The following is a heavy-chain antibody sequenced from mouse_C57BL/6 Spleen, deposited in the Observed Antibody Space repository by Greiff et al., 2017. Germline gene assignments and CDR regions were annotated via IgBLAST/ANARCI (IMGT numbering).Heavy chain of an antibody. J-gene: IGHJ3*01. D-gene: IGHD2-3*01. CDR3: ARSGYDWFAY. V-gene: IGHV1-69*01. Sequence: VQLQESGAELVMPGASVKLSCKASGYTFTSYWMHWVKQRPGQGLEWIGEIDPSDSYTNYNQKFKGKSTLTVDKSSSTAYMQLSSLTSEDSAVYYCARSGYDWFAYWGQGTLVTVSA. CDR2: IDPSDSYT. CDR1: GYTFTSYW.